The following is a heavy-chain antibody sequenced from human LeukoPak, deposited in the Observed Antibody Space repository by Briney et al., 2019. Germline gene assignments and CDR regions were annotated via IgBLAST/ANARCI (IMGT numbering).Heavy chain of an antibody. CDR3: ARTWGAQYYDFWSGYYTHYYMDV. Sequence: ASVKVSCKASGYTFISYYMHWVRQAPGQGLEWMGIINPSGGSTSYAQKFQGRVTMTRDMSTSTAYMELSRLRSDDTAVYYCARTWGAQYYDFWSGYYTHYYMDVWGKGTTVTVSS. D-gene: IGHD3-3*01. CDR1: GYTFISYY. V-gene: IGHV1-46*01. CDR2: INPSGGST. J-gene: IGHJ6*03.